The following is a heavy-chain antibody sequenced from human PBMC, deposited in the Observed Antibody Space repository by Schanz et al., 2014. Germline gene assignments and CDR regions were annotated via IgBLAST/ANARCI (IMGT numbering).Heavy chain of an antibody. Sequence: EVQLVESGGGLVQPGGSLRLSCSASGFTFSIYAMHWVRQAPGKGLEYVSAISQDGYSTYYADSVKGRFTISRDNTKRSLFRQMNRRRGEDTAVYFCVSQTGSSNYWGQGTLVTVSS. J-gene: IGHJ4*02. D-gene: IGHD6-13*01. V-gene: IGHV3-64D*06. CDR2: ISQDGYST. CDR1: GFTFSIYA. CDR3: VSQTGSSNY.